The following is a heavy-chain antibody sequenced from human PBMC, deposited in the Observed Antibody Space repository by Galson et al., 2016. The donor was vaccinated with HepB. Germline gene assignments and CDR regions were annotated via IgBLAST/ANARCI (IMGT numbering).Heavy chain of an antibody. CDR3: AQERKDHYDGTGVYLGGFY. V-gene: IGHV3-30*02. J-gene: IGHJ4*02. CDR1: GFTFSNYG. D-gene: IGHD3-22*01. Sequence: SLRLSCAASGFTFSNYGMHWVRQAPGRGLEWVAFIWYDGSNKYYADSVKGRISISRDNSKNTLFLQMNSLRAEDTAVYYCAQERKDHYDGTGVYLGGFYWGQGTLVTVSS. CDR2: IWYDGSNK.